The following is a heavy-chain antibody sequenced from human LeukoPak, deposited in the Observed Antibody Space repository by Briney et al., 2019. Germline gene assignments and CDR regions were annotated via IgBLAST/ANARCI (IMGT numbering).Heavy chain of an antibody. D-gene: IGHD3-22*01. CDR3: ARVGYDSSGYYRGYFDY. V-gene: IGHV1-69*01. Sequence: SVKVSCKASGGTFSSYAISWVRQAPGQGLEWMGGIIPISGTANYAQKFQGRVTITADESTSTAYMELSSLRSEDTAVYYCARVGYDSSGYYRGYFDYWGQGTLVTVSS. CDR1: GGTFSSYA. CDR2: IIPISGTA. J-gene: IGHJ4*02.